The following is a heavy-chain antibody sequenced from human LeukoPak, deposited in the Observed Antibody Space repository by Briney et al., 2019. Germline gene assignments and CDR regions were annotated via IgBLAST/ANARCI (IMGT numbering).Heavy chain of an antibody. V-gene: IGHV4-59*01. CDR2: IQYSGST. CDR1: GGSISNYY. Sequence: SETLSLTCTVSGGSISNYYWSWIRQPPGKGLEWIGYIQYSGSTYYYPSLTSRVTISIDTSKNQLSLRLSSVTAADTAVYYCAREGSRDFWSGPVYYFDYWGQGTLVTVSS. J-gene: IGHJ4*02. CDR3: AREGSRDFWSGPVYYFDY. D-gene: IGHD3-3*01.